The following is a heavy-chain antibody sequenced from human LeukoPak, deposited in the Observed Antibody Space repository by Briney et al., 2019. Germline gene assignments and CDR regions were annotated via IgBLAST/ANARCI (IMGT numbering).Heavy chain of an antibody. CDR2: IYYSGST. V-gene: IGHV4-30-4*01. CDR3: ARFDSGSLFYFDY. Sequence: SETLSLTCTVSGGSISSGDYYWSWIRQPPGKGLEWIGYIYYSGSTYYNPSLKSRVTISVDTSKNQFSLKLSSVTAADTAVYYCARFDSGSLFYFDYWGQGTLVTVSS. D-gene: IGHD1-26*01. J-gene: IGHJ4*02. CDR1: GGSISSGDYY.